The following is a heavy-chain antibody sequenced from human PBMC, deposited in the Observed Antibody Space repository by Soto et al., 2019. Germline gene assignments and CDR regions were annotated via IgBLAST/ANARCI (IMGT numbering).Heavy chain of an antibody. CDR1: GYTFTSYY. J-gene: IGHJ4*02. V-gene: IGHV1-46*01. Sequence: ASVKVSCKASGYTFTSYYMHWVRQAPGQGLEWMGIINPSGGSTSYAQKFQGRVTMTRDTSTSTVYMELSSLRSEDTAVYYCVGDLYSGYDTRAQTFDYWGQGTRVTVSS. CDR2: INPSGGST. D-gene: IGHD5-12*01. CDR3: VGDLYSGYDTRAQTFDY.